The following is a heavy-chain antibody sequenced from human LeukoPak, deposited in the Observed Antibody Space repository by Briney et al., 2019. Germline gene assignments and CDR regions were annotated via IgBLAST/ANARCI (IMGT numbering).Heavy chain of an antibody. Sequence: GGSLRLSCAVSGLTFNNYAMSWVRQAPGKGLEWVSAISKSGDHTYYAASAKGRFTIYRDNSKNTQYLQMNSLRAEDTAVYYCARDRGSIFDYWGQGTLVTVSS. CDR3: ARDRGSIFDY. D-gene: IGHD3-10*01. CDR1: GLTFNNYA. J-gene: IGHJ4*02. CDR2: ISKSGDHT. V-gene: IGHV3-23*01.